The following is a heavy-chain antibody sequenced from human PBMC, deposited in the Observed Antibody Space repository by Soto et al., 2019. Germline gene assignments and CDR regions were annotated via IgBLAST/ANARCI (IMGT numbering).Heavy chain of an antibody. D-gene: IGHD1-26*01. CDR1: GGSISSFY. CDR2: VYYSGSA. CDR3: ASGSQLYPSLFDP. J-gene: IGHJ5*02. Sequence: PSETLSLTCTVSGGSISSFYWSWIRQPPGKGLEWIGYVYYSGSANYNPSLMSRVSISLDPSKKQFSLQLTSVTAADTAVYYCASGSQLYPSLFDPWGQGTLVTVSS. V-gene: IGHV4-59*01.